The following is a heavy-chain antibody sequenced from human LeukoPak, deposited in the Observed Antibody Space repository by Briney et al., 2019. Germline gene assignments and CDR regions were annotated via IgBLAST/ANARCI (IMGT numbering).Heavy chain of an antibody. CDR3: AGGSYYDRYFDY. V-gene: IGHV4-59*10. J-gene: IGHJ4*02. CDR2: IYTSGST. Sequence: SETLSLTCAVYGGSFSSYYWSWIRQPAGKGLEWIGRIYTSGSTNYNPSLKSRVTMSVDTSKNQFSLKLSSATAADTAVYYCAGGSYYDRYFDYWGQGTLVTVSS. D-gene: IGHD1-26*01. CDR1: GGSFSSYY.